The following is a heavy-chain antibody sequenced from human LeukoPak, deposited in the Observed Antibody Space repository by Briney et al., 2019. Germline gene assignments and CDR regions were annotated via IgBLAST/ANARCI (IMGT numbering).Heavy chain of an antibody. CDR1: GFTVSSNY. Sequence: GGSLRLSCAASGFTVSSNYMSWVRQAPGKGLEWVSVIYSGGSTYYADSVKGRFTISRDNSKNTLYLQMNSLRAEDTAVYYCARTEYSSSYFDYWGQGTLVTVSS. CDR2: IYSGGST. CDR3: ARTEYSSSYFDY. D-gene: IGHD6-6*01. V-gene: IGHV3-53*01. J-gene: IGHJ4*02.